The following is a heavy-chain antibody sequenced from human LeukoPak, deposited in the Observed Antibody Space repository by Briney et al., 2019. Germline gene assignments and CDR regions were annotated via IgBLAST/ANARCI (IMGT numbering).Heavy chain of an antibody. J-gene: IGHJ6*02. CDR3: ARHVDTAMVENYYYYYGMDV. D-gene: IGHD5-18*01. V-gene: IGHV1-8*01. CDR2: MNPNSGNT. Sequence: ASVKVSCKASGYTFTSYDINWVRQATGQGLEWMGWMNPNSGNTGYAQKFQGRVTMTRNTSISTAYMELSSLRSEDTAVYYCARHVDTAMVENYYYYYGMDVWGRGTTVTVSS. CDR1: GYTFTSYD.